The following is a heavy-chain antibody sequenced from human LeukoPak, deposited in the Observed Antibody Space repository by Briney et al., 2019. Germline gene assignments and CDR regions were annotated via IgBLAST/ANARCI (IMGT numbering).Heavy chain of an antibody. CDR3: AREGRYYYDSGGYLD. D-gene: IGHD3-22*01. V-gene: IGHV1-69*06. CDR2: IIPIFGTA. Sequence: SVKVSCKASGGTFSSYAISWVRQAPGQGLEWMGGIIPIFGTANYAQKFQGRVTITADKSTSTAYMELSSLRSEDTAVYYCAREGRYYYDSGGYLDWGQGTLVTVSS. J-gene: IGHJ4*02. CDR1: GGTFSSYA.